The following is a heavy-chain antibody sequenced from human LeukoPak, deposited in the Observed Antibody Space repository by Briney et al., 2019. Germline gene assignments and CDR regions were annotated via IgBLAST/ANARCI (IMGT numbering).Heavy chain of an antibody. CDR2: IYSSGST. D-gene: IGHD3-10*01. J-gene: IGHJ4*02. CDR3: AREGPGRFGAPGPNVYSIDY. CDR1: GGSISSYY. Sequence: SETLSLTCTVSGGSISSYYWSWIRQPPGKRLEWIACIYSSGSTNYNPPLKSRVTISVATSKNQFSLKLTSVTAADTAVYYCAREGPGRFGAPGPNVYSIDYWGQGTLVTVSS. V-gene: IGHV4-59*01.